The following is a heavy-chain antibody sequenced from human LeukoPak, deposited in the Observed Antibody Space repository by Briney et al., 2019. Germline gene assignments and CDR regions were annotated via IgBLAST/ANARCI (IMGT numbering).Heavy chain of an antibody. CDR1: GGSFSGYY. CDR2: INHSGST. D-gene: IGHD3-22*01. J-gene: IGHJ3*02. Sequence: SETLSLTCAVYGGSFSGYYWSWIRQPPGKGLEWIGEINHSGSTNYNPSLKSRVTISVDTSKNQFSLKLSSVTAADTAVYYCARDSRGVITNDDAFDIWGQGTMVTVSS. CDR3: ARDSRGVITNDDAFDI. V-gene: IGHV4-34*01.